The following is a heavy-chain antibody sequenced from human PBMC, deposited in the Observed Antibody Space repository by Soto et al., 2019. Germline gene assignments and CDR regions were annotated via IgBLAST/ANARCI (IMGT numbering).Heavy chain of an antibody. CDR2: IYHTGVT. CDR1: GDSLINGGYY. CDR3: ARDLTSNLNCFDP. J-gene: IGHJ5*02. Sequence: PSQTLSLTCTVSGDSLINGGYYWSWIRQLPGKGLEWIGYIYHTGVTYYNPSLKSRLTTSIDTSKNQFSLKLSSVTAADTAVYYCARDLTSNLNCFDPWGQGTLVTVSS. D-gene: IGHD3-10*01. V-gene: IGHV4-31*03.